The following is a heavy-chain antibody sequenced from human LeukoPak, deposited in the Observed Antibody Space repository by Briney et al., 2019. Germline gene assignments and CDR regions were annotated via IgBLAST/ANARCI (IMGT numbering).Heavy chain of an antibody. V-gene: IGHV1-46*01. CDR3: ASSYGGNSLGIGPYYYGMDV. Sequence: ASVKVSCKASGYTFTSCYMHWVRQAPGQGLEWMGIINPSGGTTSYAQKFQGRVTMTRDTSTTTVYMELSSLRSEDTAVYYCASSYGGNSLGIGPYYYGMDVWGQGTTVTVSS. D-gene: IGHD4-23*01. CDR2: INPSGGTT. CDR1: GYTFTSCY. J-gene: IGHJ6*02.